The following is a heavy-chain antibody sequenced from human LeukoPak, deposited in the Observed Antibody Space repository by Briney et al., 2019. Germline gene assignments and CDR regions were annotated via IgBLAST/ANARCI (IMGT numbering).Heavy chain of an antibody. CDR1: GFTFSTYA. CDR3: AKDMWVPTIIWGAFDV. Sequence: PGGSLRLSCAASGFTFSTYAMSWVRQAPGKGLERVSAISASFERTYYADSVKGRFTISRDNSKNTVYLHMDSLRAEDTAIYYCAKDMWVPTIIWGAFDVWGQGTMVTVSS. J-gene: IGHJ3*01. V-gene: IGHV3-23*01. CDR2: ISASFERT. D-gene: IGHD2-21*02.